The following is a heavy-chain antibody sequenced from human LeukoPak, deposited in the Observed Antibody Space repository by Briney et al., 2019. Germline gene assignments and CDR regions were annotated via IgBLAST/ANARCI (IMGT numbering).Heavy chain of an antibody. CDR2: ISWNSFTI. CDR1: GFTFDDYA. D-gene: IGHD5-18*01. V-gene: IGHV3-9*01. CDR3: AKDIGRVDTASTYMDV. J-gene: IGHJ6*03. Sequence: GGSLRLSCAASGFTFDDYAMHWVRHAPGKGLEWVSGISWNSFTIGYADSVKGRFTISRDNAKNSLYLQMNSLRVEDTALYYCAKDIGRVDTASTYMDVWGKGTTVTISS.